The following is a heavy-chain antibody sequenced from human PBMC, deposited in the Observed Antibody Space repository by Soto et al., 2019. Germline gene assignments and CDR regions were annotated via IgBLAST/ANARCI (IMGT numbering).Heavy chain of an antibody. D-gene: IGHD6-19*01. CDR2: IYYSGST. Sequence: PSXTLSLTGTVSGGSISSSSYYWGLIRQPPGKGLEWIGSIYYSGSTYYNPSLKSRVTISVDRSKNQFSLKLGSVNAADTAVYYCARAGGLGAVAVDYWGQGTLVTVSS. CDR3: ARAGGLGAVAVDY. CDR1: GGSISSSSYY. J-gene: IGHJ4*02. V-gene: IGHV4-39*07.